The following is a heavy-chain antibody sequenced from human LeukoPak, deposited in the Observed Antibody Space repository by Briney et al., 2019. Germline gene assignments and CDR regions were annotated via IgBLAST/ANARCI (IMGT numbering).Heavy chain of an antibody. Sequence: ASVTVSCKAFGYTFTSNYMHWVRQAPGQGPEWMGVISPSGGSTTYAQKFQGRVTLTRDMSTSTDYLELSSLRSEDTAVYYCARAVAVAGTELDYWGQGTLVTVSS. CDR3: ARAVAVAGTELDY. J-gene: IGHJ4*02. CDR2: ISPSGGST. CDR1: GYTFTSNY. V-gene: IGHV1-46*01. D-gene: IGHD6-19*01.